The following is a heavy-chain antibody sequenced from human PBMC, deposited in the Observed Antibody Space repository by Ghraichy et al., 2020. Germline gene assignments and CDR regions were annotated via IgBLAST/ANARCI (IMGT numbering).Heavy chain of an antibody. J-gene: IGHJ4*02. CDR3: AKVDLEWLSADY. V-gene: IGHV3-23*01. CDR2: IKGSGSLT. CDR1: GFSITTSA. D-gene: IGHD3-3*01. Sequence: GGSLRLSCAASGFSITTSAMSWVRQAPGKGLEWVSGIKGSGSLTHYADSVKGRFTISRDNSKNTLDLQMNSLTVEDTAVYYCAKVDLEWLSADYWGQGTLVTVSS.